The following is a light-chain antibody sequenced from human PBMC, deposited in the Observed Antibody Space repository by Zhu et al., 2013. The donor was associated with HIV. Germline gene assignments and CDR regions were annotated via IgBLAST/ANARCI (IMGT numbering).Light chain of an antibody. Sequence: DIVMTQSPDSLAVSLGERATINCKSSQSVLYSSTKRNYLAWYQHKSGQPPRLLISWASTRESGVPARISGSGSGTDFTLTISSLQAEDVGIYYCQQYYSTPPTFGPGTKVDIK. J-gene: IGKJ3*01. CDR2: WAS. CDR3: QQYYSTPPT. CDR1: QSVLYSSTKRNY. V-gene: IGKV4-1*01.